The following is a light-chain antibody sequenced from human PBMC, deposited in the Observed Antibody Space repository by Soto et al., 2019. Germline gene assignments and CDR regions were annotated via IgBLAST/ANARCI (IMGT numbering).Light chain of an antibody. CDR2: DAS. V-gene: IGKV1-33*01. Sequence: DIQMTQSPPSLSASVGDRATITCQASQDIADNLNGYQQKPGKAPNLLIYDASNLDTGVPSRFSGSGSGTHFTLTISNLQPDDAATYYCQQYDTFHTCGPGTKVEIK. J-gene: IGKJ2*01. CDR1: QDIADN. CDR3: QQYDTFHT.